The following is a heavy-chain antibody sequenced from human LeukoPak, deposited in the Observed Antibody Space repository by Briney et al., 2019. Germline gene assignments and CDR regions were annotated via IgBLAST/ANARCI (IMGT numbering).Heavy chain of an antibody. Sequence: PGGSLRLSCAASGFTFSSYSMNWVRQAPGKGLEWVSSISSSSSCIYYADSVKGRFTISRDNAKNSLYLQMNSLRAEDTAVYYCASGDPPDIWGQGTMVTVSS. J-gene: IGHJ3*02. CDR1: GFTFSSYS. CDR3: ASGDPPDI. D-gene: IGHD7-27*01. CDR2: ISSSSSCI. V-gene: IGHV3-21*01.